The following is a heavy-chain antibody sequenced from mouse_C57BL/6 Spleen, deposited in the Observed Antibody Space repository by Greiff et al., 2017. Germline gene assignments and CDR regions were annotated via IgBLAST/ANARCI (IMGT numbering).Heavy chain of an antibody. D-gene: IGHD1-1*01. CDR2: IYPGSGST. CDR1: GYTFTSYW. CDR3: AGWGSSYWFAY. Sequence: QVQLQQPGAELVKPGASVKMSCKASGYTFTSYWITWVKQRPGQGLEWIGDIYPGSGSTNYNGKFKSKATLTVDTSSSTAYMRLSSLTSEDSAVYYCAGWGSSYWFAYWGRGTLVTVSA. V-gene: IGHV1-55*01. J-gene: IGHJ3*01.